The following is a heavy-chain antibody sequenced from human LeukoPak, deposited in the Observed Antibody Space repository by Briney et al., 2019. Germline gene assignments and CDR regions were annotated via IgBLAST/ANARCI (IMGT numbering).Heavy chain of an antibody. V-gene: IGHV1-8*03. J-gene: IGHJ6*03. D-gene: IGHD2-2*02. Sequence: ASVKVSCKASGYTFTSYGINWVRQATGQGLEWMGWMNPNSGNTGYAQKFQGRVTITRNTSISTAYMELTSLRSEDTAVYYCARGLRIVVVPAAIKGRYYYYMDVWGKGTAVTVSS. CDR2: MNPNSGNT. CDR1: GYTFTSYG. CDR3: ARGLRIVVVPAAIKGRYYYYMDV.